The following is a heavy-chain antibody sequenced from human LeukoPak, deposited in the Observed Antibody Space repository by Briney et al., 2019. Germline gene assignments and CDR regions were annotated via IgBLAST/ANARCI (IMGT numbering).Heavy chain of an antibody. J-gene: IGHJ4*02. CDR3: ARVGRLQYGDYVAFDY. CDR2: ISVSGTTM. V-gene: IGHV3-11*01. CDR1: GFTFTDYY. D-gene: IGHD4-17*01. Sequence: GVSLRLSCATSGFTFTDYYMTWIRQAPGKGLEWISYISVSGTTMYYADSVKGRFTLSRDNAKNSLYLQMNSLRADDTAVYYCARVGRLQYGDYVAFDYWGQGALVTVSS.